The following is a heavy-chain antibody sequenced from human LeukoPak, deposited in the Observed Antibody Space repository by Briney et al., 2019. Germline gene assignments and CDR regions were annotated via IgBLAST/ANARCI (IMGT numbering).Heavy chain of an antibody. J-gene: IGHJ6*02. V-gene: IGHV3-21*01. CDR3: ARIVLTPPYGMDV. D-gene: IGHD2/OR15-2a*01. CDR1: RFTFSSYS. CDR2: ISFGGGHI. Sequence: GGSLRLSCVASRFTFSSYSMTWVRRAPGTGLEWVSSISFGGGHIFYTDSVKGRFTIFRDDSKNSLYLEMNSLRAEDTAVYFCARIVLTPPYGMDVWGQGTTVTVSS.